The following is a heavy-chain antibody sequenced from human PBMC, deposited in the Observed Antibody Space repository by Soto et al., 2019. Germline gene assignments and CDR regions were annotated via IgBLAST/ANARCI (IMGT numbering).Heavy chain of an antibody. CDR2: IIPIFGTA. CDR3: ARDRFGLRFLELQRPNAFDI. D-gene: IGHD3-3*01. J-gene: IGHJ3*02. V-gene: IGHV1-69*13. Sequence: GASVKVSCKASGGTFSSYAISWVRQAPGQGLEWMGGIIPIFGTANYAQKFQGRVTITADESTSTAYMELSSLRSEDTAVYYCARDRFGLRFLELQRPNAFDIWGQGTMVT. CDR1: GGTFSSYA.